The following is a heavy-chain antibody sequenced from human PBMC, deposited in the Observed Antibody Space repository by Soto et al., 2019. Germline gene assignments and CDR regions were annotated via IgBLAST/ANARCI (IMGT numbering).Heavy chain of an antibody. CDR3: AKGHDLAHDQYYTGLDV. Sequence: QVQLVESGGGVVQPGRSLRLSCVASGFTFSTHGIHWVRQAPGKRLEWVAVISYDGRNKYYADSVKGRFTISRDNSKNTLYLQLNSLTPVETAVYFGAKGHDLAHDQYYTGLDVWGQGTTVTVSS. D-gene: IGHD3-10*01. J-gene: IGHJ6*02. V-gene: IGHV3-30*18. CDR1: GFTFSTHG. CDR2: ISYDGRNK.